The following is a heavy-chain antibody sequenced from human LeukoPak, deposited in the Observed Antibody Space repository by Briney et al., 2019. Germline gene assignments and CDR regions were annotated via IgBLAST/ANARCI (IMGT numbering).Heavy chain of an antibody. CDR3: ERDPIAAAGTSTYNWFDP. D-gene: IGHD6-13*01. Sequence: ASVKVCCKASGSTFTSYDINWVRQATGQGLEWMGWMNPNSGNTGYAQKFQGRVTLTRNTAITTAYMELSSLRSEDTAVYYCERDPIAAAGTSTYNWFDPWGQGTLVTVSS. CDR2: MNPNSGNT. J-gene: IGHJ5*02. CDR1: GSTFTSYD. V-gene: IGHV1-8*01.